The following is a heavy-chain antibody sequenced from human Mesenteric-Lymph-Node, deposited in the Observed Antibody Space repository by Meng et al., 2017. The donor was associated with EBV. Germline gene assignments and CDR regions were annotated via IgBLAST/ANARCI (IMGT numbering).Heavy chain of an antibody. J-gene: IGHJ5*02. CDR2: IYYRGDT. CDR1: GVSINTGGYY. Sequence: QVQLQESGPGLVKASQTLSLTCGVSGVSINTGGYYWSWIRQPPGKGLEWIGYIYYRGDTNYNPSLESRVTISIDTSKNQFSLQLTSLTAADTAVYYCTKVACRGGNCEVGRLDPWGQGTLVTVSS. D-gene: IGHD2-15*01. V-gene: IGHV4-61*08. CDR3: TKVACRGGNCEVGRLDP.